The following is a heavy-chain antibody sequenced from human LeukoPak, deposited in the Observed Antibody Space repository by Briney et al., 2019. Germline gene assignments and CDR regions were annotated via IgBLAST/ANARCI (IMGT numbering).Heavy chain of an antibody. D-gene: IGHD6-19*01. J-gene: IGHJ4*02. CDR2: INPNSGGT. V-gene: IGHV1-2*02. CDR1: GYTLTGYY. Sequence: ASVKVSCKASGYTLTGYYMHWVRQAPGQGLEWMGWINPNSGGTNYAQKFQGRVTMTRDTSISTAYMELSRLRSDDTAVYYCARSIAVAGTWVYWGQGTLVTVSS. CDR3: ARSIAVAGTWVY.